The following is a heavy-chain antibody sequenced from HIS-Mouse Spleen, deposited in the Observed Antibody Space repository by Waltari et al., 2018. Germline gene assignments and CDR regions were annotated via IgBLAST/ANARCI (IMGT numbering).Heavy chain of an antibody. CDR3: AREFGLLPPISSRDYDAFDI. D-gene: IGHD3-10*01. CDR1: VGSLSSSSYY. CDR2: IYYSGST. J-gene: IGHJ3*02. V-gene: IGHV4-39*07. Sequence: QLQLQESRPGLVKPSETLSLTCTVSVGSLSSSSYYWGWTLRPPGKGLEWIGSIYYSGSTYYNPSLKSRVTISVDTSKNQFSLKLSSVTAADTAVYYCAREFGLLPPISSRDYDAFDIWGQGTMVTVSS.